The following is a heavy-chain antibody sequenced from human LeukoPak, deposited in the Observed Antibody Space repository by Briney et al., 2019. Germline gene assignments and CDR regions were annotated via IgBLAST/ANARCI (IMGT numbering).Heavy chain of an antibody. Sequence: SETLSLTCAVYGGSFSGYYWSWIRQPPGKGLEWIGEINHSGSTNYNPSLKSRVTISVDTSKNQFSLKLSSATAADTAVYYCARGGLYYDILTGYYRSGGWDRYYYYMDVWGKGTTVTVSS. D-gene: IGHD3-9*01. CDR2: INHSGST. CDR1: GGSFSGYY. J-gene: IGHJ6*03. CDR3: ARGGLYYDILTGYYRSGGWDRYYYYMDV. V-gene: IGHV4-34*01.